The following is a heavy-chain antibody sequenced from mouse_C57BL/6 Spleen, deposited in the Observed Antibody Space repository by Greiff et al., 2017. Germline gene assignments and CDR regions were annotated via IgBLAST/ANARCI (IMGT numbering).Heavy chain of an antibody. V-gene: IGHV5-4*01. D-gene: IGHD2-4*01. J-gene: IGHJ3*01. CDR3: ARDNDYDDTY. Sequence: VQLQESGGGLVKPGASLKLSCAASGFTFSSYSMSWVRQTPEQRLEWVATISAGGSYTYYPDNVKGRFTISRDNAKNNLYLQMSHLKSEDTAMYYCARDNDYDDTYWGQGTLVTVSA. CDR1: GFTFSSYS. CDR2: ISAGGSYT.